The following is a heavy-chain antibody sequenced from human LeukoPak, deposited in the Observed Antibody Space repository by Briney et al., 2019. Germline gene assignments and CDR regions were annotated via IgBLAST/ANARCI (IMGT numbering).Heavy chain of an antibody. J-gene: IGHJ4*02. V-gene: IGHV1-46*01. CDR3: ATGRIPCTTTSCYERGGSFFDY. CDR2: INPSGGST. Sequence: GASVNVSCKASGYTFTTYYMHWVRQAPGQGLEWMGLINPSGGSTRYAQRFKGRVTMTRDTSTSTVYMELSSLRSEDTAVYYCATGRIPCTTTSCYERGGSFFDYWGQGTLVTVSS. D-gene: IGHD2-2*01. CDR1: GYTFTTYY.